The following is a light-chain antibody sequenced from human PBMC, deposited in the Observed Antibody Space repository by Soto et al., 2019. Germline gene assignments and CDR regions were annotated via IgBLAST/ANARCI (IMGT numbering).Light chain of an antibody. CDR2: YKSDSDK. CDR1: SGINVGTHR. V-gene: IGLV5-45*03. CDR3: LIWHSSAWV. Sequence: QLVLTQPSSLSASPGASASLTCTLRSGINVGTHRIYWYQQKPGSPPQYLLRYKSDSDKQQGSGVPSRFSGSKDPSANAGILLISGLQSEDEADYDCLIWHSSAWVFGGGTKVTVL. J-gene: IGLJ3*02.